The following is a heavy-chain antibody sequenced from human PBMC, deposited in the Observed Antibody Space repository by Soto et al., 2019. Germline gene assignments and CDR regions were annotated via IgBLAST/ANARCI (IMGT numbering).Heavy chain of an antibody. D-gene: IGHD2-21*01. CDR2: ISWNSGSI. J-gene: IGHJ6*03. Sequence: GGSLRLSCAASGFTFDDYAMHWVRQAPGKGLEWVSGISWNSGSIGYADSVKGRFTISRDNAKNSLYLQMNSLRAEDTALYYCAKDLFPRRYYYYMDVWGKGTTVTVSS. CDR3: AKDLFPRRYYYYMDV. V-gene: IGHV3-9*01. CDR1: GFTFDDYA.